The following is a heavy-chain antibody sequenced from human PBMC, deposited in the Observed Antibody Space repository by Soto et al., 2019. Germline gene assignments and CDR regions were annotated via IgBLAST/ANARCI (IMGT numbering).Heavy chain of an antibody. CDR1: GGTFSSYA. V-gene: IGHV1-69*13. Sequence: SVKVSCKASGGTFSSYAISWVRQAPGQGLEWMGGIIPIFGTANYAQKFQGRVTITADESTSTAYMELSSLRSEDTAVYYCARGGIAAAGLNWFDPWGQGTLVTVSP. CDR2: IIPIFGTA. D-gene: IGHD6-13*01. CDR3: ARGGIAAAGLNWFDP. J-gene: IGHJ5*02.